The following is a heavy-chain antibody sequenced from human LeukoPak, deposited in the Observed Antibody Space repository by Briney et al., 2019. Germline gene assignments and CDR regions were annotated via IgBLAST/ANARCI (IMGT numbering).Heavy chain of an antibody. J-gene: IGHJ4*02. CDR1: GGSFSGYY. D-gene: IGHD6-13*01. V-gene: IGHV4-34*01. Sequence: SETLSLTCAVYGGSFSGYYWSWIRQPPGKGLEWIGEINHSGSTNYNPSLKSRVTISVDTSKNQFSLKLNSVTAADTAVYYCASLSSSWYPLFDYWGQGTLVTVSS. CDR2: INHSGST. CDR3: ASLSSSWYPLFDY.